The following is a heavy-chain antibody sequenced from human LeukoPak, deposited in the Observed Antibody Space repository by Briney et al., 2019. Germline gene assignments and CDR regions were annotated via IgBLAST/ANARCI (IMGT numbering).Heavy chain of an antibody. V-gene: IGHV3-23*01. Sequence: GGPLTLLCAASGFTFSRYGMSGVRQAPGKGREWVSAMNGSGSSTYYADAVKGRRTISRDNSKNTLYLQMNSLRAEDTAVYYCAKVSKEGAGNFDYWGQGTLVTVSS. J-gene: IGHJ4*02. CDR3: AKVSKEGAGNFDY. D-gene: IGHD1-1*01. CDR1: GFTFSRYG. CDR2: MNGSGSST.